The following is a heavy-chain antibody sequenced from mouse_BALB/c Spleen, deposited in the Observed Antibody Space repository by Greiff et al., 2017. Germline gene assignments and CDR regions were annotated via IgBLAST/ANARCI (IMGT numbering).Heavy chain of an antibody. D-gene: IGHD2-10*02. CDR1: GFNIKDTY. J-gene: IGHJ3*01. CDR3: ARSKYGNLFAY. CDR2: IDPANGNT. V-gene: IGHV14-3*02. Sequence: EVQLQQSGAELVKPGASVKLSCTASGFNIKDTYMHWVKQRPEQGLEWIGRIDPANGNTKYDPKFQGKATITADTSSNTAYLQLSSLTSEDTAVYYCARSKYGNLFAYWGQGTLVTVSA.